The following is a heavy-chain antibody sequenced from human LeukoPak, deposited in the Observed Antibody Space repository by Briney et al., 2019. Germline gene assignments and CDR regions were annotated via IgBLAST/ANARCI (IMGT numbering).Heavy chain of an antibody. D-gene: IGHD6-13*01. V-gene: IGHV1-69*05. CDR2: IIPIFGTA. J-gene: IGHJ3*02. CDR1: GGTFSSYA. CDR3: ARDWVSAADPDAFDI. Sequence: ASVKVSCKASGGTFSSYAISWVRQAPGQGLEWMGRIIPIFGTANYAQKFQGRVTITTDESTSTAYMELSSLRSEDTAVYYCARDWVSAADPDAFDIWGQGTMVTVSS.